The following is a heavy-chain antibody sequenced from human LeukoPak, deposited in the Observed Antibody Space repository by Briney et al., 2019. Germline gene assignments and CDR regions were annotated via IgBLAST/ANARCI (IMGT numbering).Heavy chain of an antibody. CDR1: GYSISSGYY. Sequence: SETLSLTCTVSGYSISSGYYWGWIRQPPGKGLEWIGNIHHSGSTYYKPSLRSRVIISVDTSKNQFSLRLSSVTAADTAVYYCARELHSGSYYFDYWGQGTLVTVSS. CDR2: IHHSGST. J-gene: IGHJ4*02. D-gene: IGHD1-26*01. V-gene: IGHV4-38-2*02. CDR3: ARELHSGSYYFDY.